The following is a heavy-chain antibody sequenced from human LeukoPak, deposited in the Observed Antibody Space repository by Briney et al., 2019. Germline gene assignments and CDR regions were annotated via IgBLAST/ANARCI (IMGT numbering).Heavy chain of an antibody. V-gene: IGHV1-2*02. J-gene: IGHJ3*02. CDR3: ARTQELFDAFDI. CDR2: INPNSGGT. Sequence: ASVKVSCKASGYTFTGYYMHWARQAPGQGLEWMGWINPNSGGTNYAQKFQGRVTMTRDTSISTAYMELSRLRSDDTAVYYCARTQELFDAFDIWGQGTMVTVSS. D-gene: IGHD3-3*01. CDR1: GYTFTGYY.